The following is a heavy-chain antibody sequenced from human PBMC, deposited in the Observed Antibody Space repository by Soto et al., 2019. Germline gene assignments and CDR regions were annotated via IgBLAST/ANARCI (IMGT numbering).Heavy chain of an antibody. V-gene: IGHV4-39*01. Sequence: SETLSLTCTVSGGSISSSTYYWGWMRQPPGKGLEWIASFFIGGNTYYNPSLKSRVTISVDTSKNQFSLKLSSVTAADTAVYYCARHTSTVNLHFDPWGQGTTVTVSS. CDR3: ARHTSTVNLHFDP. J-gene: IGHJ5*02. CDR2: FFIGGNT. D-gene: IGHD4-4*01. CDR1: GGSISSSTYY.